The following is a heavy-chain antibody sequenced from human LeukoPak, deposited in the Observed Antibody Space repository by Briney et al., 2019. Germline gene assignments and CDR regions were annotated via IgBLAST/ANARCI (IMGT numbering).Heavy chain of an antibody. CDR1: VGTFISYA. CDR3: ARAGYYDSSSELRVDY. V-gene: IGHV1-69*06. CDR2: IIPIFGTA. Sequence: SVTVSLTSSVGTFISYAISWVRQAPGQGGEGMGRIIPIFGTANYAQKFQGRVTITADKSTSTAYMELSSLRSEDTAVYYCARAGYYDSSSELRVDYWGQGTLVTVSS. D-gene: IGHD3-22*01. J-gene: IGHJ4*02.